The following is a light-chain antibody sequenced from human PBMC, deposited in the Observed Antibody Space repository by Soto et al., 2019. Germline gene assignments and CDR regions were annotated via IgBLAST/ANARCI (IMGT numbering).Light chain of an antibody. J-gene: IGKJ1*01. Sequence: ELGQRRGILSLSPGERATVSCRARQSVRSSYLAWYQRKPGQAPRLLIYGASSRATGIPDRISGSGSGTDFTLTISRLEPEDFAVYYCHQYGSPPQAFGQGTKVDI. V-gene: IGKV3-20*01. CDR1: QSVRSSY. CDR3: HQYGSPPQA. CDR2: GAS.